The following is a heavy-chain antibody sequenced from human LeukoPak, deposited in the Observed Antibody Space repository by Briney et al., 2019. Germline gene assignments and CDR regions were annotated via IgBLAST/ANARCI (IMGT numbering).Heavy chain of an antibody. V-gene: IGHV3-23*01. J-gene: IGHJ4*02. CDR3: AKPLYHLWSKYFFDY. CDR2: ITGSGGAT. D-gene: IGHD3-3*01. Sequence: GGSLRLSCAASGFIFRSYAMSWVRQAPGKGLEWVSGITGSGGATYYADSVKGRFTISRDNSKNTLYLQVDTLRAEDTAVYYRAKPLYHLWSKYFFDYWGQGTLVTVSS. CDR1: GFIFRSYA.